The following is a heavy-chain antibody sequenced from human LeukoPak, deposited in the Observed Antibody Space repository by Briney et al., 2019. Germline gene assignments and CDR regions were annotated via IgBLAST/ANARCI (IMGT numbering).Heavy chain of an antibody. CDR2: ISSRGTTI. J-gene: IGHJ6*03. Sequence: PGGSLRLSCAASGFIFSDYYMSWIRQAPGKGLEWVSFISSRGTTIYYADSVKGRFTISRDNARNSLYLQMNSLRAEDTAVYYCAKEATYYYGSGSFSQPMDVWGKGTTVTVSS. CDR3: AKEATYYYGSGSFSQPMDV. D-gene: IGHD3-10*01. CDR1: GFIFSDYY. V-gene: IGHV3-11*04.